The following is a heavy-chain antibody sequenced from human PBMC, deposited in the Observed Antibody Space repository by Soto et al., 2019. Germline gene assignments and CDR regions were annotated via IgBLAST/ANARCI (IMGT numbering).Heavy chain of an antibody. CDR3: ARDGPMDRAFDI. D-gene: IGHD3-10*01. V-gene: IGHV1-18*04. CDR2: ISAYNGDT. Sequence: ASVKVSCKASGYTVTSYYMPWLRQAPGQGLEWMGWISAYNGDTNYAQKLQGRVTMTTDTSTSTAYMELRSLRSDDTAVYYCARDGPMDRAFDIWGQGTMVTVSS. CDR1: GYTVTSYY. J-gene: IGHJ3*02.